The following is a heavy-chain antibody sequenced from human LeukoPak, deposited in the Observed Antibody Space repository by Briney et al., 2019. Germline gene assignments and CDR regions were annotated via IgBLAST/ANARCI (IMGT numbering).Heavy chain of an antibody. V-gene: IGHV4-31*03. Sequence: PSETLSLTCTVSGGSISSGGYYWSWIRQHPGKGLEWIGYIYYSGSTHYNPSLKSRVTISVDTSKNQFSLKLSSVTAADTAVYYCARGTRGSMSDYWGQGTLVTVSS. J-gene: IGHJ4*02. CDR3: ARGTRGSMSDY. D-gene: IGHD2/OR15-2a*01. CDR1: GGSISSGGYY. CDR2: IYYSGST.